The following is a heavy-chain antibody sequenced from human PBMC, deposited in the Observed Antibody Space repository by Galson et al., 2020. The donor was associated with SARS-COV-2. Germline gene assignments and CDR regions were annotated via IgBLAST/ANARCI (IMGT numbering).Heavy chain of an antibody. CDR2: ISSSTGYR. Sequence: TGGSLRLSCATSGFTFSTYAMDWVRQAPGKGLEWVSSISSSTGYRYYGDSVKGRFTISRDNARNSLFLQMNNLRAEDTAVYYCARGCDNSSGDYYYCMDVWGHGTTVTVSS. D-gene: IGHD1-1*01. V-gene: IGHV3-21*06. J-gene: IGHJ6*02. CDR3: ARGCDNSSGDYYYCMDV. CDR1: GFTFSTYA.